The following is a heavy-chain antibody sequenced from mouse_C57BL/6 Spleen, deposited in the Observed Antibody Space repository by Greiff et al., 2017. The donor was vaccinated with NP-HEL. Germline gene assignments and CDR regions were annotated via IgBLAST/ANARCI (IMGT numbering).Heavy chain of an antibody. D-gene: IGHD1-1*01. J-gene: IGHJ1*03. CDR2: ISSGGSYT. CDR3: ARHKDGSSSYWYFDV. CDR1: GFTFSSYG. Sequence: EVKVVESGGDLVKPGGSLKLSCAASGFTFSSYGMSWVRQTPDKRLEWVATISSGGSYTYYPDSVKGRFTISRDNAKNTLYLQMSSLKSEDTAMYYCARHKDGSSSYWYFDVWGTGTTVTVSS. V-gene: IGHV5-6*01.